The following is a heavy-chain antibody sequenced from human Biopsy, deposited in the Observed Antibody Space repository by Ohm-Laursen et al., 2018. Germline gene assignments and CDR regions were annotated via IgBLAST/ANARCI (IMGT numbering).Heavy chain of an antibody. CDR3: VGGQRGPPIGVTVPGDAFDL. V-gene: IGHV1-69*01. D-gene: IGHD2/OR15-2a*01. J-gene: IGHJ3*01. CDR2: RIPYFNTI. CDR1: GVTFDTYA. Sequence: VSSVTVSCKASGVTFDTYAFGWVRQAPGQGLEWMGGRIPYFNTIWYAQNFQDRVVITAERSARTTDMQLSGLRPDDTAVYYCVGGQRGPPIGVTVPGDAFDLWGPGTMVTVSP.